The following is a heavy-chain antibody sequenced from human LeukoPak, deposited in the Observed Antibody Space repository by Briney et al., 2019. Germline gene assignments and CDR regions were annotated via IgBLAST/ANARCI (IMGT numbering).Heavy chain of an antibody. Sequence: SQTLSLTCTVSGDSISSGDYYWSWIRQPPGEGLEWIGYIYYCGSTYYNPSLKSRVTISVDTSKIHFSLRLTSVTAADTAVYYCARGDSSSWSFKIWGQGTLVTVSS. J-gene: IGHJ4*02. CDR2: IYYCGST. V-gene: IGHV4-30-4*01. D-gene: IGHD6-13*01. CDR3: ARGDSSSWSFKI. CDR1: GDSISSGDYY.